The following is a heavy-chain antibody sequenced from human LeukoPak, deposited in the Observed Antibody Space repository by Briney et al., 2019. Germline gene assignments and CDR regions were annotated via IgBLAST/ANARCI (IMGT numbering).Heavy chain of an antibody. CDR2: ISSSSSTR. J-gene: IGHJ6*03. CDR3: ARGPNIYYYYMDV. V-gene: IGHV3-48*04. Sequence: GGSLRLSCAASGFTFSSYSMNWVRQAPGKGLEWVSHISSSSSTRYYADSVKGRFTISRDNAKNSLYLQMNSLRAEDTALYYCARGPNIYYYYMDVWGKGTTVTVSS. CDR1: GFTFSSYS. D-gene: IGHD2/OR15-2a*01.